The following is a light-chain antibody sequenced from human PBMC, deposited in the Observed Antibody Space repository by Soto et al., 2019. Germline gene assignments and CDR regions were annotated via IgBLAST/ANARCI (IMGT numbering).Light chain of an antibody. J-gene: IGKJ1*01. CDR3: QQYNDWPLT. CDR2: DAS. V-gene: IGKV3-15*01. Sequence: EVVMTQSPATLSVSPGERATLSCGASQSVSSSYLAWYQQKPGLAPRLLIYDASTRATGIPARFSGTWSGTEFTLTISSLQSEDFALYYCQQYNDWPLTFGQGTKVDIK. CDR1: QSVSSSY.